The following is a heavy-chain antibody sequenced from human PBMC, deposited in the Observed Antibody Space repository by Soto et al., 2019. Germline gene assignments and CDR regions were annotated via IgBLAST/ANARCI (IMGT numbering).Heavy chain of an antibody. CDR1: GFSLSTSGVG. V-gene: IGHV2-5*02. Sequence: SGPTLVNPTQTLTLTCTFSGFSLSTSGVGVGWIRQPPGKALEWLALIYWDDDKRYSPSLKSRLTITKDTSKNQVVLTMTNMDPVDTATYYCAHRGKKSAARPDPYYYYGVDVWGQGTTVTVSS. J-gene: IGHJ6*02. D-gene: IGHD6-6*01. CDR2: IYWDDDK. CDR3: AHRGKKSAARPDPYYYYGVDV.